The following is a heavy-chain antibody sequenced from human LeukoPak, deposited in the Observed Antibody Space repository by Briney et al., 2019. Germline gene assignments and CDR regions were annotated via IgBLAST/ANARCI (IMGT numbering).Heavy chain of an antibody. CDR3: ARRDWSDAFDI. CDR1: GGSIRSYY. J-gene: IGHJ3*02. V-gene: IGHV4-59*01. D-gene: IGHD3-9*01. Sequence: SETLSLTCTVSGGSIRSYYWSWIRQPPGKGLEWIGYIYYSGSTNYNPSLKSRVTISVDTSKNQFSLKLSSVTAADTAVYYCARRDWSDAFDIWGQGTMVTVSS. CDR2: IYYSGST.